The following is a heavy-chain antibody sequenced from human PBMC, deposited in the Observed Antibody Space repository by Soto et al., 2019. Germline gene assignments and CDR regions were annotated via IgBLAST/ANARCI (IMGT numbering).Heavy chain of an antibody. CDR3: AKAAAYCRES. CDR2: IYHSGST. CDR1: GAPISNSHW. J-gene: IGHJ5*02. D-gene: IGHD2-21*01. V-gene: IGHV4-4*02. Sequence: PSETLSLTCVVSGAPISNSHWLSWVRQPPGEGLGWIGEIYHSGSTNYNPSLGSRVTISVDKSKNQISLRLNSVTAADKAVYYCAKAAAYCRESWGPGTLVNVSS.